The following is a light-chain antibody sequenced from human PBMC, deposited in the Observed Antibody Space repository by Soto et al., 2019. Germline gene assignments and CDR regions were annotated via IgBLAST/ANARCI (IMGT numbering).Light chain of an antibody. V-gene: IGKV3-15*01. CDR2: VAS. J-gene: IGKJ4*01. CDR3: PQYNTWPLT. CDR1: QSVYSN. Sequence: EIVMTQTPATLSVSPGERATLSCRASQSVYSNLAWYQQKPGQAPRLLIYVASTRATGIPARFSGSGSGTEFILTISSLQSEDFAVYYCPQYNTWPLTFGGGTRVEIK.